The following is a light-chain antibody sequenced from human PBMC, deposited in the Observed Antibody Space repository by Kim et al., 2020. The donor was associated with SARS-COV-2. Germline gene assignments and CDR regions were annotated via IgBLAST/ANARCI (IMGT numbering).Light chain of an antibody. V-gene: IGKV1-9*01. CDR3: QQLNSYPRLT. CDR2: AAS. CDR1: QGISSY. Sequence: DIQLTQSPSFLSASVGDRVTITCRASQGISSYLAWYQQKPGKAPKPLIYAASTLQSGVPSRFSGSGSGTEFTLTISSLQPEDFATYYCQQLNSYPRLTFGGGTKLEI. J-gene: IGKJ4*01.